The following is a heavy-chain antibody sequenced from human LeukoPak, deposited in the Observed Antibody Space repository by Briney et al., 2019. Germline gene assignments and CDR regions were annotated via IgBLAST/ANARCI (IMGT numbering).Heavy chain of an antibody. CDR3: AKGRSGSYFLFDH. CDR1: GFTFSSYG. J-gene: IGHJ5*02. CDR2: ISYDGSNK. D-gene: IGHD1-26*01. Sequence: GGSLRLSCAASGFTFSSYGMHWVRQAPGKGLEWVAVISYDGSNKYYADSVKGRFTISRDNSKNTLYLQMNSLRAEDTAVYYCAKGRSGSYFLFDHWGQGTLVTVSS. V-gene: IGHV3-30*18.